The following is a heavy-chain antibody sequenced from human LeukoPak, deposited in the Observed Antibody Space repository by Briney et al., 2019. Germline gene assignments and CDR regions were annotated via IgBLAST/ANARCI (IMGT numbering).Heavy chain of an antibody. J-gene: IGHJ4*02. CDR3: AREAEVGGDFDY. Sequence: ASVKVSCKASGYTFTGYYMHWVRQAPGQGLGWMGWINPNSGGTNYAQKFQGRVTMTRDTSISTAYMELSRLRSDDTAVYYCAREAEVGGDFDYWGQGTLVTVSS. V-gene: IGHV1-2*02. CDR1: GYTFTGYY. D-gene: IGHD1-26*01. CDR2: INPNSGGT.